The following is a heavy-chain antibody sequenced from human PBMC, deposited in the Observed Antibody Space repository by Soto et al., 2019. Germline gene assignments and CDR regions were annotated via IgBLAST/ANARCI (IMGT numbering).Heavy chain of an antibody. CDR2: ISGSGGST. CDR1: GFTFSSYA. Sequence: GGSLRLSCAASGFTFSSYAMSWVRQAAGKGLEWVSAISGSGGSTYYADSVKGRFTISRDNSRNTLYLQMNSLRAEDTAVYYCAKDWGVVVPDAAWFDPWGQGTLVTVSS. V-gene: IGHV3-23*01. J-gene: IGHJ5*02. D-gene: IGHD2-2*01. CDR3: AKDWGVVVPDAAWFDP.